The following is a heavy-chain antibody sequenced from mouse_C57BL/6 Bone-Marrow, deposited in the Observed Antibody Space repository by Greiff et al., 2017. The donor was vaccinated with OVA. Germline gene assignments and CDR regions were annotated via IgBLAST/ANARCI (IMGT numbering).Heavy chain of an antibody. CDR1: GYTFTSYW. D-gene: IGHD1-1*01. CDR2: INPSNGGT. CDR3: AKGATVVAPRWYFDV. Sequence: QVQLKQPGTELVKPGASVKLSCKASGYTFTSYWMHWVKQRPGQGLEWIGNINPSNGGTNYNEKFKSKATLTVDKSSSTAYMQLSSLTSEDSAVYYCAKGATVVAPRWYFDVWGTGTTVTVSS. V-gene: IGHV1-53*01. J-gene: IGHJ1*03.